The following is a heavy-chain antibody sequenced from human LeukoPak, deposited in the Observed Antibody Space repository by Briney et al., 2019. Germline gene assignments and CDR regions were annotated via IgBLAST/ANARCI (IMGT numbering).Heavy chain of an antibody. V-gene: IGHV4-59*11. CDR2: IYYSGST. J-gene: IGHJ4*02. Sequence: SETLSLTCTVSGGSISSHYWSWIRQPPGKGLEWIGYIYYSGSTNYNPSLKRRVTISVDTSKNQFSLKLSSVTAADTAVYYCAREKQLVPHFDYWGQGTLVTVSS. CDR3: AREKQLVPHFDY. D-gene: IGHD6-6*01. CDR1: GGSISSHY.